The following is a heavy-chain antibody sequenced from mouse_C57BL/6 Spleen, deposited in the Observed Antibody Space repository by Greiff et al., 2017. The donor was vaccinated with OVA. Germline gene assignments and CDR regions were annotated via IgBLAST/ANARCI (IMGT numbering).Heavy chain of an antibody. CDR1: GYTFTSYW. V-gene: IGHV1-64*01. D-gene: IGHD2-3*01. CDR3: ARFDGYYGYFDV. CDR2: IHPNSGST. Sequence: VQLQQPGAELVKPGASVKLSCKASGYTFTSYWMHWVKQRPGQGLEWIGMIHPNSGSTNYNEKFKSKATLTVDKSSSTAYMQLSSLTSEDSAVYYCARFDGYYGYFDVWGTGTTVTVSS. J-gene: IGHJ1*03.